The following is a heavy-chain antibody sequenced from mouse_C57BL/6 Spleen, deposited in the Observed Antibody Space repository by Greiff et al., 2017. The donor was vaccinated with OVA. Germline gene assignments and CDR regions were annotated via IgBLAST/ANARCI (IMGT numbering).Heavy chain of an antibody. D-gene: IGHD2-5*01. Sequence: VKLVESGAELVKPGASVKISCKASGYAFSSYWMNWVKQRPGKGLEWIGQIYPGDGDTNYNGKFKGKATLTADKSSSTAYMQLSSLTSEDSAVYFCARRAYYSKGGFAYWGQGTLVTVSA. J-gene: IGHJ3*01. CDR3: ARRAYYSKGGFAY. V-gene: IGHV1-80*01. CDR1: GYAFSSYW. CDR2: IYPGDGDT.